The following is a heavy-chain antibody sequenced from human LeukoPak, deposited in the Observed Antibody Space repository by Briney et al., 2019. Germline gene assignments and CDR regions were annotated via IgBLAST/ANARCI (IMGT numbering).Heavy chain of an antibody. Sequence: SETLSLTCTVSGYSISSGYYWGWIRQPPGKGLEWIGNIFHSGNTYYNPSLKSRVTISVDTSKNQFSLRLSSVTAADTAVYYCARLGSYHDFWGQGALVTVSS. J-gene: IGHJ4*02. CDR1: GYSISSGYY. CDR3: ARLGSYHDF. CDR2: IFHSGNT. V-gene: IGHV4-38-2*02. D-gene: IGHD1-26*01.